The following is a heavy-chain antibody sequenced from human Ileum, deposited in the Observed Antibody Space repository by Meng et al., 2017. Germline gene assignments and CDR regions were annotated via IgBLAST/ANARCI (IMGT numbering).Heavy chain of an antibody. D-gene: IGHD2-2*01. V-gene: IGHV4-4*07. CDR2: IYASVST. CDR3: VRDGSSSSGGTL. J-gene: IGHJ2*01. CDR1: GGSISNYY. Sequence: VPLQAPGPGVWKHADTLSLYGQVSGGSISNYYWSWLLQPAGKGLEWIGRIYASVSTTYNPSLRTRITISVDTSKSQFSLKLTSITAADTAVYYCVRDGSSSSGGTLWGRGTLVTVSS.